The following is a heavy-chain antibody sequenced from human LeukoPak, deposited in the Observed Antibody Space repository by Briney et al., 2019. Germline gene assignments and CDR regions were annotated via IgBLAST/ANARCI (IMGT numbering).Heavy chain of an antibody. CDR1: GGPISSHY. CDR3: AREDRIAAALDDAFDM. CDR2: IYYSGNT. V-gene: IGHV4-59*11. J-gene: IGHJ3*02. D-gene: IGHD6-13*01. Sequence: PAETLSLTCTVSGGPISSHYWSWIRQPPGQRLEWIGYIYYSGNTNYNPSLKKGLAISIGTTKNQFSLMLSCVTAAEMAVYYCAREDRIAAALDDAFDMWGQGTMVTVSS.